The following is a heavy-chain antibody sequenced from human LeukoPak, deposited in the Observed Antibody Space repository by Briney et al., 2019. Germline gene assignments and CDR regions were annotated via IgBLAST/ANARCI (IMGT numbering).Heavy chain of an antibody. CDR2: IYDRGPA. J-gene: IGHJ5*02. CDR1: GYAIISGGFS. Sequence: PSQTLSLTCTVSGYAIISGGFSWNWIRQPPGKGLEWVGCIYDRGPAHYNPSLKSRFTISVDRPKNQFFLNVTSLTAADTAVYYCARSRQASGLFSSWGQGTLVVVSS. V-gene: IGHV4-30-2*01. D-gene: IGHD3-10*01. CDR3: ARSRQASGLFSS.